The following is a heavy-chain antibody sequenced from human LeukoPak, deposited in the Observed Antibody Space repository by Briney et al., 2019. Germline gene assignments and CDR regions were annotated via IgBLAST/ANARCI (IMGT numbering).Heavy chain of an antibody. CDR2: ISAYNGNT. Sequence: ASVKVSCKASGYTFTSYGISWVRQAPGQGLEWMGWISAYNGNTNYAQKLQGRVTMTTDTSTSTAYMELRSLRSDDTAVYHCARAGGYCSSTSCFSRGFDPWGQGTLVTVSS. D-gene: IGHD2-2*01. J-gene: IGHJ5*02. V-gene: IGHV1-18*01. CDR3: ARAGGYCSSTSCFSRGFDP. CDR1: GYTFTSYG.